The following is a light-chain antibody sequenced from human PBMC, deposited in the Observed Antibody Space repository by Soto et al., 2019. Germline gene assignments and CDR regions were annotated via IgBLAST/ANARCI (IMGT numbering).Light chain of an antibody. CDR1: QSISRW. V-gene: IGKV1-5*01. Sequence: DILMTQSPSTLSASVGDRVTITCRASQSISRWSAWYQQKPGKAPELLIYDASSLETGVPSRFSGSGSGTEVYLTISRLQPDDFATDYCRQYHSYPVTVGQGTRLEIK. CDR3: RQYHSYPVT. CDR2: DAS. J-gene: IGKJ5*01.